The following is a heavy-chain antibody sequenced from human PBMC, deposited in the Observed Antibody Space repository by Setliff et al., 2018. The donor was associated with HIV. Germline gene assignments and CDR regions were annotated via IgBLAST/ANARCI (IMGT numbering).Heavy chain of an antibody. CDR1: GGSIRTGSYY. J-gene: IGHJ5*01. Sequence: PSETLSLTCTVSGGSIRTGSYYWGWIRQPPGKRLEWLASIYSGGSTLYNPSLKSRVTIARDTSKNQFSLKLTSVTAADTAVYYCARDGRAAMVPFDSWGQGTLVTVSS. D-gene: IGHD5-18*01. CDR2: IYSGGST. V-gene: IGHV4-39*07. CDR3: ARDGRAAMVPFDS.